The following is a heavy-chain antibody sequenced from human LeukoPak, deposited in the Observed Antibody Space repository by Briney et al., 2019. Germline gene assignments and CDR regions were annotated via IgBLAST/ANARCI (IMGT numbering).Heavy chain of an antibody. D-gene: IGHD2-2*01. Sequence: GGSLRLSCAASGFTFSSYAMHWVRQAPGKGLEWVAVISYDGSNKYYADSVKGRFTISRDNSKNTLYLQMNSLRAEDTAVYYCARDGIVVVPAARVERSGWFDPWGQGTLVTVSS. CDR1: GFTFSSYA. CDR3: ARDGIVVVPAARVERSGWFDP. CDR2: ISYDGSNK. J-gene: IGHJ5*02. V-gene: IGHV3-30*04.